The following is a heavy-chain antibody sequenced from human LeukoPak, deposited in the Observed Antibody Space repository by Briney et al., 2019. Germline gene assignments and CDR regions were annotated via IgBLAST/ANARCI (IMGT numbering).Heavy chain of an antibody. CDR1: GYSISSGYY. CDR2: IYHSGST. V-gene: IGHV4-38-2*01. D-gene: IGHD3-22*01. J-gene: IGHJ4*02. Sequence: PSETLSLTCAVSGYSISSGYYWGWIRQPPGKGLEWIGSIYHSGSTYYNPSLKSRVTISVDTSKNQFSLKLSSVTAADTAVCYCARGWVTMIWGQGTLVTVSS. CDR3: ARGWVTMI.